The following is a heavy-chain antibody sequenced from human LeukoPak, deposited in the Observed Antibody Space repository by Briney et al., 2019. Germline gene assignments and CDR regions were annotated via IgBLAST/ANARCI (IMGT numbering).Heavy chain of an antibody. J-gene: IGHJ5*02. CDR2: INPNSGGT. CDR1: GYTFTGYY. CDR3: ARTYCSGGSCYPNWFDP. Sequence: ASVKVSCKASGYTFTGYYKHWVRQAPGQGLEWMGWINPNSGGTNYAQKFQGRVTMTGDTSISTAYMELSRLRSDDTAVYYCARTYCSGGSCYPNWFDPWGQGTLVTVSS. D-gene: IGHD2-15*01. V-gene: IGHV1-2*02.